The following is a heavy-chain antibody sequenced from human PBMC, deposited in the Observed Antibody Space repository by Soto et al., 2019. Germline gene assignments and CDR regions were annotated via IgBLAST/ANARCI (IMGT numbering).Heavy chain of an antibody. CDR1: GYTLTELS. CDR3: ATMAIAARNRDLRWFDP. Sequence: GASVKVSCKVSGYTLTELSMHWVRQAPGKGLEWMGGFDPEDGETIYAQKFQGRVTMTEDTSTDTAYMELSSLRSEDTAVYYCATMAIAARNRDLRWFDPWGQGTLVTVSS. CDR2: FDPEDGET. J-gene: IGHJ5*02. D-gene: IGHD6-6*01. V-gene: IGHV1-24*01.